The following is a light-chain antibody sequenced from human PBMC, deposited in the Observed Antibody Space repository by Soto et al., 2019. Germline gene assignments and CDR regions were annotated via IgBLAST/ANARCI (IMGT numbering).Light chain of an antibody. CDR1: QSVSSSY. J-gene: IGKJ2*01. V-gene: IGKV3-20*01. CDR3: QQYDNSLYT. CDR2: GVS. Sequence: ETVLTQSPGTLSLSPGERATLSCRASQSVSSSYLAWYQQKPGQAPRLLIYGVSSRANGMPDRFSGSGSGTDFTLTISRLEPEDFAVYYCQQYDNSLYTFGQGTKLEIK.